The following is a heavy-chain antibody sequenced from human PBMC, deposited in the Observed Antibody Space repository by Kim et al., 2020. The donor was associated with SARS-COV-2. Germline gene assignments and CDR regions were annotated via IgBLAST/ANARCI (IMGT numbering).Heavy chain of an antibody. J-gene: IGHJ4*02. D-gene: IGHD4-17*01. CDR3: ASNNDYGDYDY. Sequence: SETLSLTCAVSGGSISSSNWWSWVRQPPGRGLEWIGEIYHSGSTNYNPSLKSRVTISVDKSKNQFSLKLSSVTAADTAVYYCASNNDYGDYDYWGQGTLVTVSS. V-gene: IGHV4-4*02. CDR1: GGSISSSNW. CDR2: IYHSGST.